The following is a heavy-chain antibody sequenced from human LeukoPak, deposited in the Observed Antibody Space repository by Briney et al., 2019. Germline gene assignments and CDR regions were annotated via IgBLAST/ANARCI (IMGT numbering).Heavy chain of an antibody. Sequence: ASVKVSCKASGYTFTSYGISWVRQAPGQGLEWMGWIHPNSGGTKYAQKFQGRVTMSRDTSISTVYMEVSRLRSDDTAVYYCTRDRAFGGVDSFDIWGQGTMVTV. V-gene: IGHV1-2*02. D-gene: IGHD3-16*01. CDR3: TRDRAFGGVDSFDI. CDR1: GYTFTSYG. J-gene: IGHJ3*02. CDR2: IHPNSGGT.